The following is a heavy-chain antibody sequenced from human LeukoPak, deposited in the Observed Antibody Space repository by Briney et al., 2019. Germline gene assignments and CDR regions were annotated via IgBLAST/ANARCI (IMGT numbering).Heavy chain of an antibody. Sequence: PGGSLRLSCPASGFTFSSYWMSWVRQAPGKGLEWMANIKQDGSEKYYVDSVKGRFTISRDNAKNSLYLQMNSLRAEDMAIYYCARDRQLVGDYYYYYGMDVWGQGTTVTVSS. D-gene: IGHD6-13*01. CDR3: ARDRQLVGDYYYYYGMDV. CDR1: GFTFSSYW. J-gene: IGHJ6*02. V-gene: IGHV3-7*01. CDR2: IKQDGSEK.